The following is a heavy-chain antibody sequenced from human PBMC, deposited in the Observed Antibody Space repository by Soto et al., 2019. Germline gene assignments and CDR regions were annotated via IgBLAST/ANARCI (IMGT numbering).Heavy chain of an antibody. D-gene: IGHD5-12*01. CDR1: GFTFSSYG. J-gene: IGHJ6*02. CDR2: IWYDGSNK. CDR3: ARGELEMATAAGGMDV. V-gene: IGHV3-33*01. Sequence: QVQLVESGGGVVQPGRSLRLSCAASGFTFSSYGVHWVRQAPGKGLEWVAVIWYDGSNKYYADSVKGRFTISRDNSKNTLYLQMNSLRAEDTAVYYCARGELEMATAAGGMDVWGQGTTVTVSS.